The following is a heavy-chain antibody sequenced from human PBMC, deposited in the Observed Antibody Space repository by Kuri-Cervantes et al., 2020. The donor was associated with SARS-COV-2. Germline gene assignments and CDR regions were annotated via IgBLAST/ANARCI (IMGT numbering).Heavy chain of an antibody. Sequence: GESLKSSCAASGFTFSSYSMNWVRQAPGKGLEWVSSISSSSSYIYYADSVKGRFTISRDNAKNSLYLQMNSLRAEDTAVYYCARGELGISDYWGQGTLVTVSS. D-gene: IGHD7-27*01. J-gene: IGHJ4*02. CDR1: GFTFSSYS. CDR3: ARGELGISDY. V-gene: IGHV3-21*01. CDR2: ISSSSSYI.